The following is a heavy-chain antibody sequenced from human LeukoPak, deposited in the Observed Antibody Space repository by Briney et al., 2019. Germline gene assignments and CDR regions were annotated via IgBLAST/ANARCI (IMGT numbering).Heavy chain of an antibody. CDR1: GGSFSGYY. Sequence: SETLSLTCAVYGGSFSGYYWSWIRQPPGKGLEWIGEINHSGSSNYNPSLKSRVTISVDTSKNQFSLKLSSVTAADTAVYYCARDSIQLWLNYYYYMDVWGKGTTVTVSS. CDR2: INHSGSS. D-gene: IGHD5-18*01. V-gene: IGHV4-34*01. J-gene: IGHJ6*03. CDR3: ARDSIQLWLNYYYYMDV.